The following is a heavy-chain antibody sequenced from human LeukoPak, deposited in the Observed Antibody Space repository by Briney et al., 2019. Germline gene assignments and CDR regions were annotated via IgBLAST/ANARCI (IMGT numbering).Heavy chain of an antibody. D-gene: IGHD3-22*01. Sequence: GGSLRLSCVDSGFTFSTYGINWVRQAPGKGLEWVSYISSSSSTIYYADSVKGRFTISRDNARSSLFLQMNSLRAEDTAVYYCARYYYDSSGYYSISDYWGQGTLVTVSS. CDR1: GFTFSTYG. CDR2: ISSSSSTI. J-gene: IGHJ4*02. CDR3: ARYYYDSSGYYSISDY. V-gene: IGHV3-48*01.